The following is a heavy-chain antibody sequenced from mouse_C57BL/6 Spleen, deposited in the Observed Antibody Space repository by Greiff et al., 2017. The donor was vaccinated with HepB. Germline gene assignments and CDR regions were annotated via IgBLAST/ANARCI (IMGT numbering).Heavy chain of an antibody. Sequence: QVQLQQSGAELVKPGASVKLSCKASGYTFTSYWMQWVKQRPGQGLEWIGEIDPSDSYTNYNQKFKGKATLTVDTSSSTAYMQLSSLTSEDSAVYYCARFTDAMDYWGQGTSVTVSS. V-gene: IGHV1-50*01. CDR1: GYTFTSYW. CDR2: IDPSDSYT. CDR3: ARFTDAMDY. J-gene: IGHJ4*01.